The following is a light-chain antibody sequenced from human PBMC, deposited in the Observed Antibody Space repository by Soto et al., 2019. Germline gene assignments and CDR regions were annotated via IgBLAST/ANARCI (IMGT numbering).Light chain of an antibody. CDR1: SSDVGGYKY. CDR3: CSFAGSHSVV. V-gene: IGLV2-11*01. J-gene: IGLJ3*02. CDR2: DVS. Sequence: SALTQPRSVSGSPGQPVTISCTGTSSDVGGYKYVSWYQRHPGEAPKLLIYDVSERPSGVPDRFSGSKSGNTASLTISGLQPEDEADYFCCSFAGSHSVVFGGGTKLTVL.